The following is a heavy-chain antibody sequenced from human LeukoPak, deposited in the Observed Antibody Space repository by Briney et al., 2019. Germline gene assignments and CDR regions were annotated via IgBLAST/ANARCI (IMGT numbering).Heavy chain of an antibody. Sequence: GGSLRLSCAASGFAFSSYEMNWVRQAPGKGLEWVSYISTSGSTIYYADSVKGRFTISRDNAKNSLYLQMNSLRAEDTAVYYCASEWVVAATGFDYWGQGTLVTVSS. D-gene: IGHD2-15*01. CDR2: ISTSGSTI. J-gene: IGHJ4*02. CDR3: ASEWVVAATGFDY. CDR1: GFAFSSYE. V-gene: IGHV3-48*03.